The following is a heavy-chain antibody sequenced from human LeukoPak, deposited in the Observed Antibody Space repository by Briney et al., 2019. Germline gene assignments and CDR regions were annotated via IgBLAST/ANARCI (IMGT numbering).Heavy chain of an antibody. Sequence: GESLMISCKGSGYSFTTYWIGWVRQMPGKGLEWMGIIYPGDSDTRYSPSFQGQVTISADKSISTAYLQWSSLKASDTAMYYCARPNDSGSSYDAFDIWGQGTMVTVSS. V-gene: IGHV5-51*01. J-gene: IGHJ3*02. CDR3: ARPNDSGSSYDAFDI. D-gene: IGHD1-26*01. CDR1: GYSFTTYW. CDR2: IYPGDSDT.